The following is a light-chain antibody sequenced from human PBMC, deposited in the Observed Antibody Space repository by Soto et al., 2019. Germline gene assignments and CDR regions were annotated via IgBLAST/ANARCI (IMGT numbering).Light chain of an antibody. CDR2: AAS. CDR1: QSISSC. CDR3: QQYNNCPLT. Sequence: PLKRSTSSLSATVGDRVTITCRASQSISSCLAWYQQKPGKAPRLLIYAASTLQSGVPSRFSGSGSGTEFTLTISSLQSEDFAAYYCQQYNNCPLTFGGGTKVDIK. V-gene: IGKV1-9*01. J-gene: IGKJ4*01.